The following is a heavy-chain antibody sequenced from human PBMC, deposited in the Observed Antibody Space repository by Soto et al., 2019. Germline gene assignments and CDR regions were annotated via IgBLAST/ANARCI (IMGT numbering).Heavy chain of an antibody. CDR3: ARSEATGLDH. CDR1: CGSMTSSNW. CDR2: AHHSGRT. V-gene: IGHV4-4*02. D-gene: IGHD1-26*01. Sequence: SGTLSLTCPFSCGSMTSSNWWNLVRQSPGKGLEWIGEAHHSGRTNYNPSLKSRVTISVDKSKNHFSLKLSSVTAADTAVYYCARSEATGLDHWGQGTLVTVSS. J-gene: IGHJ4*02.